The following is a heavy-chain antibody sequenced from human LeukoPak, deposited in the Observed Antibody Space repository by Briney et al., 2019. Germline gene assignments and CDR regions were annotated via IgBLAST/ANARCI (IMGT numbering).Heavy chain of an antibody. D-gene: IGHD5-12*01. CDR1: GFTFSSYA. CDR2: ISGGGGTT. V-gene: IGHV3-23*01. J-gene: IGHJ4*02. CDR3: AKDREGLSSGYDLEYFDY. Sequence: PGGSLRLSCAASGFTFSSYAMNSVRQAPRKGLEWVSAISGGGGTTYYADSVKGRFTISRDNSKNTLFLQMNSLRAEDTAVYYCAKDREGLSSGYDLEYFDYWGQGTRVTVSA.